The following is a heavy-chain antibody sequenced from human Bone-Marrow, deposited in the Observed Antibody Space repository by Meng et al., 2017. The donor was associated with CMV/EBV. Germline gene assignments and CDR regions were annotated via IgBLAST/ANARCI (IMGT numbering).Heavy chain of an antibody. J-gene: IGHJ4*02. CDR1: GFTFSSYS. D-gene: IGHD6-19*01. V-gene: IGHV3-21*01. CDR3: AKADHSSGWRDGVDY. CDR2: ISSSSSYI. Sequence: ESLKISCAASGFTFSSYSMNWVRQAPGKGLEWVSSISSSSSYIYYADSVKGRFTISRDNAKNSLYLQMNSLRAEDTAVYYCAKADHSSGWRDGVDYWGQGTLVTVSS.